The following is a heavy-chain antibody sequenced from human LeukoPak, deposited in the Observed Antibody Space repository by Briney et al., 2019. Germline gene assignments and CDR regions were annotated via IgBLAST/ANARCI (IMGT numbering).Heavy chain of an antibody. J-gene: IGHJ4*02. CDR2: IIDNGRTA. Sequence: GGSLRLSCVASGFTFSNYAMSWVRQAPGKGLEWVSSIIDNGRTASYADSVEGRFGISRDNGRDTLYLQLNSLTAEDTAVYYCARGCSSTSCPGNWGQGTLVTVSS. CDR1: GFTFSNYA. CDR3: ARGCSSTSCPGN. D-gene: IGHD2-2*01. V-gene: IGHV3-23*01.